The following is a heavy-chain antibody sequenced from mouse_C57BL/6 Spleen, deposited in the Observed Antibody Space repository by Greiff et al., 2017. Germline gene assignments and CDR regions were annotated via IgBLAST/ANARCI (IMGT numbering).Heavy chain of an antibody. CDR3: ARSRDYSNYVYYAMDY. CDR2: IYPGDGDT. CDR1: GYAFSSSW. D-gene: IGHD2-5*01. Sequence: VQLQQSGPELVKPGASVKISCKASGYAFSSSWMNWVKQRPGKGLEWIGRIYPGDGDTNYNGKFKGKATLTADKSSSTAYMQLSSLTSEDSAVYFCARSRDYSNYVYYAMDYWGQGTSVTVAS. J-gene: IGHJ4*01. V-gene: IGHV1-82*01.